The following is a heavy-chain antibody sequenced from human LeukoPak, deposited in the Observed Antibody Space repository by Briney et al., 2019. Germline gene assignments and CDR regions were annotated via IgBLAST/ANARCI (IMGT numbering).Heavy chain of an antibody. Sequence: ASVKLSCKASGFTFTSSAMQWVRQARGQRLEWIGWLVVGSGNTNYAQKFQERVTITRDMSTSTAYMELSSLRSEDTAVYYCAADPAHYYDSSGEAFDIWGQGTMVTVSS. CDR1: GFTFTSSA. CDR2: LVVGSGNT. J-gene: IGHJ3*02. V-gene: IGHV1-58*02. D-gene: IGHD3-22*01. CDR3: AADPAHYYDSSGEAFDI.